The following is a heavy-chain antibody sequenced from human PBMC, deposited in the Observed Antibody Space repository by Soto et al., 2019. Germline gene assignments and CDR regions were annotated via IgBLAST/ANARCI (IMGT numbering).Heavy chain of an antibody. Sequence: SETLSLTCTVSCFSISSISSYWGWIRQPPGKGLEWIGSIYYSGSTYYNPSLKSRVTISVDTSKNQFSLKLSSVTAADTAVYYCARLFGFEMDYYGMDVWGQGTTVT. CDR2: IYYSGST. CDR1: CFSISSISSY. D-gene: IGHD3-10*01. CDR3: ARLFGFEMDYYGMDV. J-gene: IGHJ6*02. V-gene: IGHV4-39*01.